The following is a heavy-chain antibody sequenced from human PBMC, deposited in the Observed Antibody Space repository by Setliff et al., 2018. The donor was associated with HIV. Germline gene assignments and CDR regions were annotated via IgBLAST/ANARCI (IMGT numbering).Heavy chain of an antibody. D-gene: IGHD3-22*01. V-gene: IGHV1-8*02. CDR2: LNPNSGGT. CDR3: ATPMFPNYHDNSVLID. J-gene: IGHJ1*01. CDR1: GYTFTSYA. Sequence: AASVKVSCKTSGYTFTSYAVHWVRQATGQGLEWMGYLNPNSGGTGYAQRFQGRLTMTGDTSVSTAYLELGSLRSDDTAVYYCATPMFPNYHDNSVLIDWGQGTPVTVSS.